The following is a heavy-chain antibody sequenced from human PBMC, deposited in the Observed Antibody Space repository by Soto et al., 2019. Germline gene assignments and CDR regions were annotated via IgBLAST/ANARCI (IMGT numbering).Heavy chain of an antibody. Sequence: GGSLRLSCAASGFTFSSFWMSWVRQAPGKGLEWVANIKQDGSEKYYVDSVKGRFTISRDNAKNSLYLQMNSLRAEDTAVYYCARATGYSSGWYPSNYYFDYWGQGTLVTVSS. V-gene: IGHV3-7*04. CDR2: IKQDGSEK. CDR3: ARATGYSSGWYPSNYYFDY. J-gene: IGHJ4*02. D-gene: IGHD6-19*01. CDR1: GFTFSSFW.